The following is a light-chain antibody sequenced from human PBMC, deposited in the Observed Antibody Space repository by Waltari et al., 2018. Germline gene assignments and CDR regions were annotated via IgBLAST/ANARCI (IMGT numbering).Light chain of an antibody. CDR3: QSADSSGTRV. CDR1: ALPKQY. V-gene: IGLV3-25*03. J-gene: IGLJ3*02. CDR2: KDS. Sequence: SYELTQPPSVSVSPGQTARITCSGDALPKQYAYWYQQKPGQAPGLVIYKDSERPSGIPGRFSGSSSGTTVTLTISGVQAEDEADYCCQSADSSGTRVFGGGTKLTVL.